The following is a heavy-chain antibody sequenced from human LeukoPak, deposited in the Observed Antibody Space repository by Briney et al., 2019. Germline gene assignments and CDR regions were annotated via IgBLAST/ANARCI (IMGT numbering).Heavy chain of an antibody. Sequence: PSETLSLTCAVYGGSFSGYYWSWIRQPPGKGLDWIGEINHSGSTNYNPSLKSRVTISVDTSKNQFSLKLSSVTAADTAVYYCARGKRGDYSWYFDLWGRGTLVTVSS. CDR1: GGSFSGYY. V-gene: IGHV4-34*01. CDR3: ARGKRGDYSWYFDL. CDR2: INHSGST. D-gene: IGHD4-17*01. J-gene: IGHJ2*01.